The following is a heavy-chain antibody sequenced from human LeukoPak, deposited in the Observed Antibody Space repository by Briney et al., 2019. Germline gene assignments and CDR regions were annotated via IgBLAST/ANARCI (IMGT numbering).Heavy chain of an antibody. Sequence: GGSLRLSCAASGFTFDDYAMRWVCQAPGRGLGWVAVISYDGSNKYYADSVKGRFTISRDNSKNTLYLQMNSLRAEDTAVYYCAPSGSYDAFDNWGQGTMVTVSS. CDR1: GFTFDDYA. V-gene: IGHV3-30-3*01. J-gene: IGHJ3*02. D-gene: IGHD1-26*01. CDR2: ISYDGSNK. CDR3: APSGSYDAFDN.